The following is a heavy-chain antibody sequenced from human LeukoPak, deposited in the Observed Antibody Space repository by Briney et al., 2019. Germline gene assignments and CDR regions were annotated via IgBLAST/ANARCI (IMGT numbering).Heavy chain of an antibody. J-gene: IGHJ4*02. CDR1: GGSISSYY. CDR2: IYTSGST. V-gene: IGHV4-4*07. Sequence: SGTLSLTCTVSGGSISSYYWSWIRQPAGKGLEWIGRIYTSGSTNYNPSLKSRVTMSVDTSKNQFSLKPTSVTAADTAVYYCARETYYYGSGSYPFDYWGQGTLVTVSS. CDR3: ARETYYYGSGSYPFDY. D-gene: IGHD3-10*01.